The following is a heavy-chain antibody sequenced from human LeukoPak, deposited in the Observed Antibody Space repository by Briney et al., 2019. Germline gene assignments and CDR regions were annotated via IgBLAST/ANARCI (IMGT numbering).Heavy chain of an antibody. J-gene: IGHJ4*02. CDR1: GFTVSDNY. V-gene: IGHV3-11*04. CDR3: ARERRAPGTRLNVGY. CDR2: ISSSGSTI. D-gene: IGHD3-10*01. Sequence: KAGGSLRLSGAASGFTVSDNYMSWVRHAPGKGLEGVSYISSSGSTIYYADSVKGRFTISRDNAKNSLYLQMNSLRAEDTAVYYCARERRAPGTRLNVGYWGQGTLVTVSS.